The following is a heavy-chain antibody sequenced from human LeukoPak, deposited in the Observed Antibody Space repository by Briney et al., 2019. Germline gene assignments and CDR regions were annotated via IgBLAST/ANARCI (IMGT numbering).Heavy chain of an antibody. Sequence: SETLSLTCTVSGGSISSYYWSWIRQPPGKGLEWIGYIYYSGSTNYNPSLKSRVTISVDTSKNQFSLKLSSVTAADTAVYYCARAAPLLRYFDWLPHGRDRDAFDIWGQGTMVTVSS. CDR1: GGSISSYY. CDR3: ARAAPLLRYFDWLPHGRDRDAFDI. J-gene: IGHJ3*02. CDR2: IYYSGST. V-gene: IGHV4-59*08. D-gene: IGHD3-9*01.